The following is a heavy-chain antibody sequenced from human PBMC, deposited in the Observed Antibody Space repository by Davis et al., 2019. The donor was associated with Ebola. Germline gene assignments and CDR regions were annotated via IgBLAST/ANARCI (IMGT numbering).Heavy chain of an antibody. CDR3: ATLRGGDYFDY. CDR2: IYAGGST. D-gene: IGHD1-26*01. CDR1: GFSVSSNY. Sequence: GGSLRLSCAASGFSVSSNYMSWVRLAPGKGLEWVSVIYAGGSTYYAVSVKGRFTISRDNSKNTLYLQMNSLRAEDTAVYYCATLRGGDYFDYWGQGTLVTVSS. V-gene: IGHV3-66*01. J-gene: IGHJ4*02.